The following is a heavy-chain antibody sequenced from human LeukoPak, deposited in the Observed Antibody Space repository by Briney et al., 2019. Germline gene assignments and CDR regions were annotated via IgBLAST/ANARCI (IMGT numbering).Heavy chain of an antibody. D-gene: IGHD6-13*01. CDR1: GGSISSGDYY. CDR2: IYYSGST. Sequence: SETLSLTCTVSGGSISSGDYYWSWIRQPPGKGLEWIGYIYYSGSTYYNPSPKSRVTISGDTSKNQFSLKLSSVTAADTAVYYCARDQKEQLVPLYYYYYMDVWGKGTTVTVSS. CDR3: ARDQKEQLVPLYYYYYMDV. J-gene: IGHJ6*03. V-gene: IGHV4-30-4*08.